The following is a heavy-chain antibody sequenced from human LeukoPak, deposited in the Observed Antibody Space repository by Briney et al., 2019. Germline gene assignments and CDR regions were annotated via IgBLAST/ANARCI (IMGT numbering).Heavy chain of an antibody. Sequence: GGSLRLSCAASGFIFSSYEMNWVRQAPGKGPEWVSYISDSGGTIYYADSVKGRFTISRDNAKNSLYLQMNSLRAEDTAVYYCARDYTSGWYSEYFQHWGQGTLVTVSS. J-gene: IGHJ1*01. V-gene: IGHV3-48*03. CDR2: ISDSGGTI. CDR3: ARDYTSGWYSEYFQH. D-gene: IGHD6-19*01. CDR1: GFIFSSYE.